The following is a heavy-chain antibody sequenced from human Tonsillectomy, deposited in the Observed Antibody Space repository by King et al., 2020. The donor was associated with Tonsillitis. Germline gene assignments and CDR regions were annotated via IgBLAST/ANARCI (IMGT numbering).Heavy chain of an antibody. V-gene: IGHV4-30-2*01. CDR2: IFHSGGT. D-gene: IGHD3-3*01. CDR1: DDSISSDDYS. Sequence: LQLQESGSRLLKPPQTLSLTCAVSDDSISSDDYSWSWIRQPPGRGLEWIGNIFHSGGTRYNPSLKSRVIISVDRSKNHFSLKLTSVTAADTAVYFCARGSGRDSHDYMDVWGKGTTVTVSS. J-gene: IGHJ6*03. CDR3: ARGSGRDSHDYMDV.